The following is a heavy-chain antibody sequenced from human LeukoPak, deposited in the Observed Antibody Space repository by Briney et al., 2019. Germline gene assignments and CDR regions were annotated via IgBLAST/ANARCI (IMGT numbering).Heavy chain of an antibody. Sequence: PGGSLRLSCTASGLTFNNYWMHWVRQAPGKGLVWVSRINTDGSSTAYADSVRGRFTISRDNAENTLYLQMNSLRAEDTAVYYCASSIAAAGTGVDYWGQGTLVTVSS. J-gene: IGHJ4*02. D-gene: IGHD6-13*01. CDR2: INTDGSST. V-gene: IGHV3-74*03. CDR3: ASSIAAAGTGVDY. CDR1: GLTFNNYW.